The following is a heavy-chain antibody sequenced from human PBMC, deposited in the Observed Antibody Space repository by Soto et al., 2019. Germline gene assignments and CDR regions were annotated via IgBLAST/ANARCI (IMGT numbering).Heavy chain of an antibody. CDR3: AHSGVRPFGEFSYRRLDF. CDR2: IYWDDDK. V-gene: IGHV2-5*02. Sequence: QITLKESGPTLVKPTQTLTLTCTFSGFSLSTSGVGGGWIRQPPGKDLELMALIYWDDDKRYSQSLKSRPTKPMDSSKNQVVLTMTRTSPMAPAIYYCAHSGVRPFGEFSYRRLDFGGQGTLFTVSS. J-gene: IGHJ4*02. CDR1: GFSLSTSGVG. D-gene: IGHD3-10*01.